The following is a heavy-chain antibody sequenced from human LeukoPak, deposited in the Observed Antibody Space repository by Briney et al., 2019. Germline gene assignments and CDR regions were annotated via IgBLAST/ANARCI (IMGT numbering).Heavy chain of an antibody. CDR3: AKDGTYSGYDYGYYCYYMDV. D-gene: IGHD5-12*01. V-gene: IGHV3-30*18. CDR2: ISYDGSNK. Sequence: GGSLRLSCAASGFTFSSYGMHWVRQAPGKGLEWVAVISYDGSNKYYADSVRGRFTISRDNSKNTLYLQMNSLRAEDTAVYYCAKDGTYSGYDYGYYCYYMDVWGKGTTVTVSS. CDR1: GFTFSSYG. J-gene: IGHJ6*03.